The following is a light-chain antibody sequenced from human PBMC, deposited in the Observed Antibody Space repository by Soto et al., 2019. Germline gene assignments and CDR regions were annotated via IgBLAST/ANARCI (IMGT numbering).Light chain of an antibody. V-gene: IGKV3-20*01. CDR3: HQYGTAPLT. CDR2: GAS. Sequence: EVVLTQSPGTLSLSPGERATLSCRASQSVAANYLAWYRQKRGQAPRLLIYGASNRATGIPDRFSGSGSGTDFTLTISRLEPEDFSVYYCHQYGTAPLTFGPGTKVDIK. J-gene: IGKJ3*01. CDR1: QSVAANY.